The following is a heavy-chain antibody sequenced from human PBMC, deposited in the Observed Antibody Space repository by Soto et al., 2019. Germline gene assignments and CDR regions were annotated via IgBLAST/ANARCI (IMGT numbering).Heavy chain of an antibody. D-gene: IGHD4-17*01. CDR3: ARDLNYGLFDY. Sequence: EVQLVESGGGLVQPGGSLRLSCAASGFTFSSYSMNWVRQAPGKGLEWVSYISSSSSTIYYADSVKGRFTISRDNAKNSLDLQMNSLRAEYTAVYYCARDLNYGLFDYWGQGTLVTVSS. CDR1: GFTFSSYS. CDR2: ISSSSSTI. J-gene: IGHJ4*02. V-gene: IGHV3-48*01.